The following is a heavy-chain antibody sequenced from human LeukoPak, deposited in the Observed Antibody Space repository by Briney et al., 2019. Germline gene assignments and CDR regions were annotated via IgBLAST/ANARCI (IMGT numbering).Heavy chain of an antibody. J-gene: IGHJ4*02. D-gene: IGHD5-18*01. Sequence: SETLSLTCTVSGGSISSGGYYWSWIRQHPGKGLEWIGYIYYSGSTNYNPSLKSRVTISVDTSKNQFSLKLSSVTAADTAVYYCARANPWIQLPFDYWGQGTLVTVSS. V-gene: IGHV4-61*08. CDR3: ARANPWIQLPFDY. CDR2: IYYSGST. CDR1: GGSISSGGYY.